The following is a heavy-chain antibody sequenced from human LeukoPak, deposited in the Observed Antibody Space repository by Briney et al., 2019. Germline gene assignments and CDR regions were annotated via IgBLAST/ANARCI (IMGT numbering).Heavy chain of an antibody. D-gene: IGHD4-23*01. CDR2: IHNSRGT. J-gene: IGHJ5*02. CDR3: GKVGGNSNS. CDR1: GGSITSDIFY. V-gene: IGHV4-31*03. Sequence: SETLSLTCTVSGGSITSDIFYWNWIRQHPGKGLEWIGSIHNSRGTSYNPSLESRLAISVDTSENQFFLKMSYVTAADTAMYYCGKVGGNSNSWGQGTLVTVSS.